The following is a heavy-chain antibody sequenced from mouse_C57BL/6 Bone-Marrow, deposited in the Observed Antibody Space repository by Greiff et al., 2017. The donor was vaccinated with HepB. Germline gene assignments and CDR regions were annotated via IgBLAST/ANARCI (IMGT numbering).Heavy chain of an antibody. Sequence: EVHLVESGAELVKPGASVKLSCTASGFNIKDYYMHWVKQRTEQGLEWIGRIDPEDGETKYAPKFQGKATITADTSSNTAYLQLSSLTSEDTAVYYCAHYYGSSNWYFDVWGTGTTVTVSS. CDR1: GFNIKDYY. J-gene: IGHJ1*03. CDR3: AHYYGSSNWYFDV. CDR2: IDPEDGET. D-gene: IGHD1-1*01. V-gene: IGHV14-2*01.